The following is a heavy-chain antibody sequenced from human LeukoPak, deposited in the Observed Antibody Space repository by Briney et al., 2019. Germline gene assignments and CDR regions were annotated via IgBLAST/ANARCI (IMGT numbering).Heavy chain of an antibody. J-gene: IGHJ4*02. D-gene: IGHD6-13*01. CDR2: IRYDGSNK. CDR3: ARGDSSSWSSLFDH. CDR1: GFTFSSYG. Sequence: GGSLRLSCAASGFTFSSYGMHWVRQAPGKGLEWVAFIRYDGSNKYYADSVKGRFTISRDNSKNTLYLQMNSLRAEDTAVYYCARGDSSSWSSLFDHWGQGTLVTVSS. V-gene: IGHV3-30*02.